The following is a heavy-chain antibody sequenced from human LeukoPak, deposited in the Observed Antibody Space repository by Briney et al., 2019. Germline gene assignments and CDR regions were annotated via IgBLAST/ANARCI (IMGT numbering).Heavy chain of an antibody. CDR1: GFTFSSYA. CDR2: ISGSGGST. CDR3: AKLNFYDILTGYFDY. J-gene: IGHJ4*02. D-gene: IGHD3-9*01. Sequence: GGSLRLSCAASGFTFSSYAMSWVRQAPGKGLEWVSAISGSGGSTYYADSVKGRFTISRDSSKNTLYLQMNSLRAEDTAVYYRAKLNFYDILTGYFDYWGQGTLVTVSS. V-gene: IGHV3-23*01.